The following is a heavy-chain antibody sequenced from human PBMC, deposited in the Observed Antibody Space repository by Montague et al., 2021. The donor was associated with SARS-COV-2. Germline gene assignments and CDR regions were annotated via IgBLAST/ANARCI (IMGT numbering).Heavy chain of an antibody. CDR2: FNHSGST. J-gene: IGHJ3*02. D-gene: IGHD3-3*01. CDR3: AIGQVTIFGVLIMLPAAGAFDI. CDR1: GGSFSGYY. V-gene: IGHV4-34*01. Sequence: SETLSLTCAVYGGSFSGYYWSWILQHPGKELEWMGEFNHSGSTNYNPSLKSRVTISVDTSKNQSSLKMNSVSAADTAVYYCAIGQVTIFGVLIMLPAAGAFDIWGRGTMVSVSS.